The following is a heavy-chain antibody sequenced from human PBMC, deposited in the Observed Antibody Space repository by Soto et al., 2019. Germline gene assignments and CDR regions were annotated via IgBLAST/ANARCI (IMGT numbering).Heavy chain of an antibody. J-gene: IGHJ6*02. V-gene: IGHV4-31*03. CDR3: ARAAVGYCSGGSCNNPRIGCYYGLDV. D-gene: IGHD2-15*01. CDR2: IYYNEST. Sequence: PSEALSLTSTVSGGSISIGGYCWSSSREHTWKGRERFGYIYYNESTYYNPTLNIRVAISVDTAMNEFSLKLSSVTAADLAVHYCARAAVGYCSGGSCNNPRIGCYYGLDVWGQGTTVTVSS. CDR1: GGSISIGGYC.